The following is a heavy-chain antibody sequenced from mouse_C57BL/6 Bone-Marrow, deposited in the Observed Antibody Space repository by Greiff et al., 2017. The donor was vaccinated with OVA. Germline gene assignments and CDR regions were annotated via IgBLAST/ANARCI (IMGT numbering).Heavy chain of an antibody. CDR1: GYTFTSYG. J-gene: IGHJ2*01. D-gene: IGHD3-3*01. CDR3: ARRDGGNYFDY. Sequence: VQLQQSGAELARPGASVKLSCKASGYTFTSYGISWVKQRTGQGLEWIGEIYPRSGYTYYNEKFKGKATLTADKSSSTAYMELRSLTSEDSAVYFCARRDGGNYFDYWGQGTTLTVSS. V-gene: IGHV1-81*01. CDR2: IYPRSGYT.